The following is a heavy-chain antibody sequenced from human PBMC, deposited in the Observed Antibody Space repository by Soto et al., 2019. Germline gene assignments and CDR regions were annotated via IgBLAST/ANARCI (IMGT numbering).Heavy chain of an antibody. J-gene: IGHJ6*02. V-gene: IGHV1-69*13. CDR1: GGTFSSYA. CDR3: ARDEGITIFGVVPYGMDV. D-gene: IGHD3-3*01. Sequence: ASVKVSCKASGGTFSSYAISWVRQAPGQGLEWMGGIIPIFGTANYAQKFQGRVTITADESTSTAYMELSSLRSEDTAVYYCARDEGITIFGVVPYGMDVWGQGTTVTVSS. CDR2: IIPIFGTA.